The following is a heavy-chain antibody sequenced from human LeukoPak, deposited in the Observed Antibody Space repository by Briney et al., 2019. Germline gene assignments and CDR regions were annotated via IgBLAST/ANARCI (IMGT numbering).Heavy chain of an antibody. J-gene: IGHJ3*02. CDR2: ISSSGSTI. V-gene: IGHV3-48*04. Sequence: GGSLRLSCATSGFTFSDYSMNWVPQAPGKGLEWVSYISSSGSTIYYADSVKGRFTISRDNAKNSLYLQMNSLRAEDTAVYYCAKEAWEYYDSSGYNDAFDIWGQGTMVTVSS. CDR1: GFTFSDYS. CDR3: AKEAWEYYDSSGYNDAFDI. D-gene: IGHD3-22*01.